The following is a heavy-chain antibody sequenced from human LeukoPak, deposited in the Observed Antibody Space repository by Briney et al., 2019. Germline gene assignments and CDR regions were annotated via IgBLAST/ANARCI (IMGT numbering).Heavy chain of an antibody. D-gene: IGHD3-10*01. CDR3: AKVGILLWLGESTHLDY. CDR1: GGSFSGYY. CDR2: ISGSGGST. V-gene: IGHV3-23*01. J-gene: IGHJ4*02. Sequence: ETLSLTCAVYGGSFSGYYWSWIRQPPGKGLEWVSAISGSGGSTYYADSVKGRFTISRDNSKNTLYLQMNSLRAEDTAVYYYAKVGILLWLGESTHLDYWGQGTLVTVSS.